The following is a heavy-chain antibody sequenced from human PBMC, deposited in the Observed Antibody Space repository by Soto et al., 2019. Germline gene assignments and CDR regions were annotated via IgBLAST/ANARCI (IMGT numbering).Heavy chain of an antibody. D-gene: IGHD3-10*01. CDR3: ARVPGP. J-gene: IGHJ5*02. Sequence: SETLSLTCAFSGCSVSSGGYSWSWIRQPPGKGLEWIGYIYHSGSTYYSPSLKSRVTISVDRSKNQFSLKLTSVTAADTAVYYCARVPGPWGQGTLVTSPQ. CDR2: IYHSGST. V-gene: IGHV4-30-2*01. CDR1: GCSVSSGGYS.